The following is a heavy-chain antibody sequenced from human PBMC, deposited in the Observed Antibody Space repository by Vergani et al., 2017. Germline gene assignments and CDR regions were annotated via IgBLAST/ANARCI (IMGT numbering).Heavy chain of an antibody. Sequence: QVQLQESGPGLVKPSETLSLTCTVSNDSVSNTFYYWGWIRQTPGKGLEWFGSIYYSGSTYYEPSLESRVTMSVDTSKSQFSLKLSSVTAEDTAVYFCARGNPYVDFDIWGQGTMITVSS. CDR3: ARGNPYVDFDI. D-gene: IGHD3-16*01. CDR1: NDSVSNTFYY. V-gene: IGHV4-39*01. CDR2: IYYSGST. J-gene: IGHJ3*02.